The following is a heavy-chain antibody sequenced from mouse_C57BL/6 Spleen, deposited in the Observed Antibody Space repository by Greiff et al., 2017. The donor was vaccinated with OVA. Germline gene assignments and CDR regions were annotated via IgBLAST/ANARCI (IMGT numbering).Heavy chain of an antibody. D-gene: IGHD1-1*01. CDR2: ILPGSGST. J-gene: IGHJ1*03. V-gene: IGHV1-9*01. Sequence: QVQLQQSGAELMKPGASVKLSCKATGYTFTGYWIEWVKQRPGHGLEWIGEILPGSGSTNYNEKFKGKATFTADTSSNTAYMQLSSLTTEDSAIYYCARILPFYYGSSYGYFDVWGTGTTVTVSS. CDR1: GYTFTGYW. CDR3: ARILPFYYGSSYGYFDV.